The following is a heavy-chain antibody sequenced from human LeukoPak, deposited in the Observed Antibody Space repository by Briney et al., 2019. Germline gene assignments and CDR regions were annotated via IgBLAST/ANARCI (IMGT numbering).Heavy chain of an antibody. D-gene: IGHD3-3*01. CDR2: INPRGGST. V-gene: IGHV1-46*01. J-gene: IGHJ6*03. Sequence: GASVKVSCKASGYTFTTYYMHWMRQAPGQGPEWMGIINPRGGSTDYARKFQGRVTMTTDTSTSTAYMELRSLRSDDTAVYYCARRHYDFWSGYYRPYYYYYMDVWGKGTTVTVSS. CDR3: ARRHYDFWSGYYRPYYYYYMDV. CDR1: GYTFTTYY.